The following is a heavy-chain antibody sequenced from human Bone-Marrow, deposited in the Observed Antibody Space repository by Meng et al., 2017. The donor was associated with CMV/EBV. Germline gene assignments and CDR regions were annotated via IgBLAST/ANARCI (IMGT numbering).Heavy chain of an antibody. CDR2: ISGGGDTI. D-gene: IGHD3-3*01. CDR1: GFTFNTHS. J-gene: IGHJ4*02. V-gene: IGHV3-21*01. CDR3: ARGKKFGSGYRHLIFDY. Sequence: GGSLRLSCAASGFTFNTHSMNWVRQAPGKGLEWISSISGGGDTIYYADSVYGRFTISRDNAKNSLYLQMNSLRAEDTAVYYCARGKKFGSGYRHLIFDYWGQGTLVTVSS.